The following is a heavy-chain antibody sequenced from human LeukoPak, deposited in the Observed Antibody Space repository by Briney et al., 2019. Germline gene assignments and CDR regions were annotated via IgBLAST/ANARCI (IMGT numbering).Heavy chain of an antibody. J-gene: IGHJ3*02. CDR1: GFTFSSYA. Sequence: GGSLRLSCSASGFTFSSYAMHWVRQAPGKGLEYVSAISTKGGSIYYADSVKGRFTISRDNSKNTLYLQMRSLRAEDTAVYYCARENDGFDIWGQGTMVTVSS. CDR2: ISTKGGSI. V-gene: IGHV3-64D*06. CDR3: ARENDGFDI.